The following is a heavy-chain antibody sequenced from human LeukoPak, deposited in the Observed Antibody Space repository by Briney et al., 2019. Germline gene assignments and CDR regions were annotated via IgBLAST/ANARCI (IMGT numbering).Heavy chain of an antibody. V-gene: IGHV3-21*01. D-gene: IGHD3-22*01. CDR3: ARDLRVKPYYYDSSGYWGAFDI. CDR2: ISSSSSYI. CDR1: GFTFSSYS. Sequence: PGGSLRLSCAASGFTFSSYSMNWVRQAPGKGLEWVSSISSSSSYIYYADSVKGRFTISRDNAKNSLYLQMNSLRAEDTAVYYCARDLRVKPYYYDSSGYWGAFDIRGQGTMVTVSS. J-gene: IGHJ3*02.